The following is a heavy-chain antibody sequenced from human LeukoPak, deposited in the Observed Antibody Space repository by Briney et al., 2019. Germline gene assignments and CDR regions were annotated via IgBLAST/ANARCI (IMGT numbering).Heavy chain of an antibody. Sequence: SGTLSLTCAVSGGSISSSNWWSWVRQPPGKGLEWIGEIYHSGSTNYNPSLKSRVTISVDKSKNQFSLKLSSVTAADTAVYYCARDPEPQTGIAVAGTDYWGQGTLVTVSS. CDR1: GGSISSSNW. V-gene: IGHV4-4*02. J-gene: IGHJ4*02. D-gene: IGHD6-19*01. CDR3: ARDPEPQTGIAVAGTDY. CDR2: IYHSGST.